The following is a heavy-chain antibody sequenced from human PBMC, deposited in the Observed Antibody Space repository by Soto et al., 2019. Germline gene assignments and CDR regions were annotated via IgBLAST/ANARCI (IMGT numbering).Heavy chain of an antibody. CDR1: GFTFSTFA. Sequence: GGSLRLSCAASGFTFSTFAMHWVRQAPGKGLEWVAVIWYDGNVKYYADSVKGRFTVSRDNSKSTLYLQVNSLRADDTAVYYCAKEIKPNSTDVWGQGTTVTVSS. J-gene: IGHJ6*02. V-gene: IGHV3-33*06. CDR3: AKEIKPNSTDV. CDR2: IWYDGNVK.